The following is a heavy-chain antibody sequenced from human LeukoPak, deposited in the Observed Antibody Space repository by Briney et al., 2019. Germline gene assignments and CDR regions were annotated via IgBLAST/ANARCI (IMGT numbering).Heavy chain of an antibody. D-gene: IGHD3-22*01. CDR2: ISGSGGST. CDR1: GFTFSSYA. Sequence: GGSLRLSCAASGFTFSSYAMSWVRQAPGKGLEWVSAISGSGGSTYYADSVKGRFTISRDNSKNTLYLQMNSLRAEDTAVYYCAYYYDSSGSAYYNYYYMDVWGKGTTVTVSS. V-gene: IGHV3-23*01. CDR3: AYYYDSSGSAYYNYYYMDV. J-gene: IGHJ6*03.